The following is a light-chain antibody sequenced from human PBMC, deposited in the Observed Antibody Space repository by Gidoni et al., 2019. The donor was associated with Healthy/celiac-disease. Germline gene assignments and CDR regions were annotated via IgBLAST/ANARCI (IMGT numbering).Light chain of an antibody. CDR1: QSVSSY. Sequence: DIVLTQSPATLSWSPGDRATLSCRASQSVSSYLAWYQQKPGQAPRLLIYEASNRATGIPARFSGSGSGTDFTLTISSLEPEDFAVYYCQQRSNSFTFGPGTKVDIK. CDR3: QQRSNSFT. V-gene: IGKV3-11*01. J-gene: IGKJ3*01. CDR2: EAS.